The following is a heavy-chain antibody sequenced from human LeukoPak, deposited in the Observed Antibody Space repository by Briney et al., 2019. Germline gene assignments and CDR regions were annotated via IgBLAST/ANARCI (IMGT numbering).Heavy chain of an antibody. CDR1: GGSISSTSYY. Sequence: PSETLSLTCTVSGGSISSTSYYWGWIRQPPGKGLEWIGSIYYSGSTYYNPSLKSRVTISVDTSKNQFSLQLNSVTPEDTAVYYCAREWDWHFDLWGRGTLVTVSS. CDR2: IYYSGST. CDR3: AREWDWHFDL. J-gene: IGHJ2*01. V-gene: IGHV4-39*07.